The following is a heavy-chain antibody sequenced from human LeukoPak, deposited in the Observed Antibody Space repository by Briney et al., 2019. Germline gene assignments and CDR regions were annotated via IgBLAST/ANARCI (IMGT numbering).Heavy chain of an antibody. CDR2: INPKNGGT. D-gene: IGHD5-18*01. CDR1: GYTFTDYY. CDR3: ARDAHSGYKYHDWLDP. J-gene: IGHJ5*02. Sequence: GASVKVSCKASGYTFTDYYMHWVRQGPGQRREWMGWINPKNGGTTYAQKFQGRGTLTGDTSHSTAYMELSRLTSDDTAVYYCARDAHSGYKYHDWLDPWGPGTVVTVSS. V-gene: IGHV1-2*02.